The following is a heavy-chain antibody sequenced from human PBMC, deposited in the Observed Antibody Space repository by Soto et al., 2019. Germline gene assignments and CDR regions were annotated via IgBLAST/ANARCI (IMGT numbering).Heavy chain of an antibody. Sequence: QVQLVQSGAEVKKPGSSVKVSCKASGGTFSSYAISWVRQATGQGLEWMGGIIPIFGTANYAQKFQGRVTISSDESVSTAYMELSSLRSEYTAVYYCARDSGWWDRTRAGLDYWGQGTLVTVSS. V-gene: IGHV1-69*01. CDR1: GGTFSSYA. J-gene: IGHJ4*02. D-gene: IGHD2-15*01. CDR3: ARDSGWWDRTRAGLDY. CDR2: IIPIFGTA.